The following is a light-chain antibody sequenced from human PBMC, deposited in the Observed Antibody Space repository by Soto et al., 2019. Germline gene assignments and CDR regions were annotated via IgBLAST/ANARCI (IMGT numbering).Light chain of an antibody. Sequence: QSVLTQPPSVSAAPGQKVTTSCSGSRSNIRNNYVSWYQQLPGTAPKLLIYDNNKRPSGIPDRFSGSKSGTSATLGISGLQTGDEADYYCGTWDSSLSALVFGGGTKLTVL. V-gene: IGLV1-51*01. J-gene: IGLJ2*01. CDR2: DNN. CDR3: GTWDSSLSALV. CDR1: RSNIRNNY.